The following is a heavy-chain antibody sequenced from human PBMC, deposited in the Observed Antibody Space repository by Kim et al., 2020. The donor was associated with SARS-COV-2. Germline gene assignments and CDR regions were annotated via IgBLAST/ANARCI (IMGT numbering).Heavy chain of an antibody. CDR3: ARGQVVPAARGFYYYYYYGMDV. CDR2: INHSGST. D-gene: IGHD2-2*01. CDR1: GGSFSGYY. J-gene: IGHJ6*02. V-gene: IGHV4-34*01. Sequence: SETLSLTCAVYGGSFSGYYWSWIRQPPGKGLEWIGEINHSGSTNYNPSLKSRVTISVDTSKNQFSLKLSSVTAADTAVYYCARGQVVPAARGFYYYYYYGMDVWGQGTTVTVSS.